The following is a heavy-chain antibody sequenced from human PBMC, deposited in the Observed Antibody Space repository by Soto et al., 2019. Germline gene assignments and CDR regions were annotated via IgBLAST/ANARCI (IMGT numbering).Heavy chain of an antibody. D-gene: IGHD6-19*01. CDR1: GFTVSSYA. V-gene: IGHV3-30-3*01. CDR2: ISYDGRNK. CDR3: VIDKWPYSGGWHNRHFVY. J-gene: IGHJ4*02. Sequence: QVQLVESGGGVVQPGRSLRLSCAASGFTVSSYAMHWVRQAPGKGLEWVAVISYDGRNKYYADSVKGRFTISRDNSKTLYLQMTSLRAADTAVYYCVIDKWPYSGGWHNRHFVYWGQGTLVTVSS.